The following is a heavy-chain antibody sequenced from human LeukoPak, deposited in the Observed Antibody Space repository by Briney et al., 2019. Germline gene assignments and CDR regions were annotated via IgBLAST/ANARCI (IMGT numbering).Heavy chain of an antibody. J-gene: IGHJ6*03. CDR2: ISGSGGST. D-gene: IGHD6-19*01. CDR3: AKCAAVAGQRYYYMDV. Sequence: GGSLRLSCAASGFTFSSYAMSWVRQAPGKGLEWVSAISGSGGSTYYADSVKGRFTISRDNSKNTLYLQMNSLRAEDTAVYCCAKCAAVAGQRYYYMDVWGKGTTVTVSS. CDR1: GFTFSSYA. V-gene: IGHV3-23*01.